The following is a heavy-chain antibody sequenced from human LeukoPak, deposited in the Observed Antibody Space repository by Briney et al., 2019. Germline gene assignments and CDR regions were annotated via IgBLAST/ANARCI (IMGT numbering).Heavy chain of an antibody. J-gene: IGHJ6*02. V-gene: IGHV3-33*01. D-gene: IGHD6-13*01. Sequence: GGSLRLSCTASGFTFRNYGMHWVRQAPGKGLEWVAVIWYDGSKKYYADSVKGRFTISRDNSKNMLYLQMNSLRAEDTAVYYCARDGKPGIAIYYYGMDVWGQGTTVTVSS. CDR1: GFTFRNYG. CDR3: ARDGKPGIAIYYYGMDV. CDR2: IWYDGSKK.